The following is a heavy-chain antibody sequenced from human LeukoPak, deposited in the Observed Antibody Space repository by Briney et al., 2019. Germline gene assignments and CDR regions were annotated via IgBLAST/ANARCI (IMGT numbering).Heavy chain of an antibody. CDR3: ARDPEANWAFFDY. CDR2: INPSGGST. CDR1: GYTFTSYY. D-gene: IGHD1-26*01. J-gene: IGHJ4*02. Sequence: ESSVKVSCKASGYTFTSYYIHWVRQAPGQGVEWMGVINPSGGSTTYPQKFQGRVSMTRDTSTSTVYMELSSLRSEDTAVYYCARDPEANWAFFDYWGQGTLVTVSS. V-gene: IGHV1-46*01.